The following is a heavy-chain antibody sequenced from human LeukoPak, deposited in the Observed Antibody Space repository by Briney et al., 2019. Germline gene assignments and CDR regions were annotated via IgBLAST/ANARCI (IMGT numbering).Heavy chain of an antibody. CDR2: ISSSGRTI. CDR3: ARVSPNTVTTLQYFDY. V-gene: IGHV3-48*03. CDR1: GFTFSSYE. J-gene: IGHJ4*02. Sequence: GGSLRLSCAASGFTFSSYEMNWVRQAPGKGLEWVSYISSSGRTIYYADSVKGRFSNSRDNAKNSLYLQMNSLRAEDTAVYYCARVSPNTVTTLQYFDYWGQGTLVTVSS. D-gene: IGHD4-17*01.